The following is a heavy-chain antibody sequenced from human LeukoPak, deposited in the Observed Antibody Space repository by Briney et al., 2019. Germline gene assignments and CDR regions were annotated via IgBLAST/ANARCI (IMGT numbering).Heavy chain of an antibody. J-gene: IGHJ3*02. V-gene: IGHV3-7*01. CDR2: IKQDGSEK. CDR1: GFTFSSYW. CDR3: ARSLSSWYGAFDI. D-gene: IGHD6-13*01. Sequence: GGSLRLSCAASGFTFSSYWMSWVRQPPGKGLEWVANIKQDGSEKYYVDSVKGRFTISRDNAKNSLYLQMNSLRAEDTAVYYCARSLSSWYGAFDIWGQGTMVTVSS.